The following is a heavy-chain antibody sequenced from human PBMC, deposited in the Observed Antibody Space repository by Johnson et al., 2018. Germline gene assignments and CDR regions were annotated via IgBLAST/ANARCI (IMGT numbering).Heavy chain of an antibody. CDR1: GLTFSNYD. Sequence: VQLVESGGGLVQPGGSLRLSCAASGLTFSNYDMHWVRQATGKGLEWVSAIGTAGDTFYTGSVKGRFTISRENAKNSFYLQMDSLTAGATAVYYCASGYNWNYDYWGQGTLVTVSS. J-gene: IGHJ4*02. D-gene: IGHD1-7*01. CDR3: ASGYNWNYDY. V-gene: IGHV3-13*01. CDR2: IGTAGDT.